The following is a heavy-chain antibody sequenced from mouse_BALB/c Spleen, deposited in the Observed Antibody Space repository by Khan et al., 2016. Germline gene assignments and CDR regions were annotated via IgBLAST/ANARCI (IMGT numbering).Heavy chain of an antibody. CDR3: AGYDGYFFDY. CDR2: ISYSGST. CDR1: GDSITSGY. J-gene: IGHJ2*01. D-gene: IGHD2-3*01. Sequence: EVQLQESGPSLVKPSQTLSLTCSVTGDSITSGYWNWIRKFPGNTLEYMGYISYSGSTSYNPSLKSRISITRHTSKNQYFLQVNSVTTDDTATYYCAGYDGYFFDYWGQGTTLTVSS. V-gene: IGHV3-8*02.